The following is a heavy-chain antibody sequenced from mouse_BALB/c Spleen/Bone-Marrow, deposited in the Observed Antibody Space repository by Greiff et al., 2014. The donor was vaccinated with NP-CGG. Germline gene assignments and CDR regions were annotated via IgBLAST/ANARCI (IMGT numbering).Heavy chain of an antibody. V-gene: IGHV14-3*02. Sequence: EVQVVESGADLVKPGASVKLSCTTSGFNIKDTFMHWVKQRPEQGLEWIGRIDPASGNTKYDPKFQGKATITADTSSNKVSLQLSGLTSEDTAVYYCAHDAPFTYWGQGTLVTVSA. J-gene: IGHJ3*01. CDR2: IDPASGNT. CDR1: GFNIKDTF. D-gene: IGHD2-3*01. CDR3: AHDAPFTY.